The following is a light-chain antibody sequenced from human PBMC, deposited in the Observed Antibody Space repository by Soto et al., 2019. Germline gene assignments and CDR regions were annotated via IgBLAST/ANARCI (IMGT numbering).Light chain of an antibody. CDR1: QSVSSTY. CDR3: QQYGSSPT. J-gene: IGKJ1*01. Sequence: DIVLTQSPGTLSLSPGERATLSCRASQSVSSTYLAWYQQKPGQAPRLLIYGASTRATGIPDRFSGSGSETDFTLTISKLEPEDFAVYYCQQYGSSPTFGQGTKVDIK. CDR2: GAS. V-gene: IGKV3-20*01.